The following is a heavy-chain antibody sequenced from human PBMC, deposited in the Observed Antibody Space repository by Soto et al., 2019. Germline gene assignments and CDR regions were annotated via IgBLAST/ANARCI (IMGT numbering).Heavy chain of an antibody. CDR1: GGSISSSSYY. CDR2: IYYSGST. CDR3: ARLRDRFGEWHVNWFDP. D-gene: IGHD3-10*01. V-gene: IGHV4-39*01. Sequence: QLQLQESGPGLVKPSETLSLTCTVSGGSISSSSYYWGWIRQPPGKGLEWIGSIYYSGSTYYNPSLKSRVTISVDTSKNQFSLKLSSVTAADTAVYYCARLRDRFGEWHVNWFDPWGQGTLVTVSS. J-gene: IGHJ5*02.